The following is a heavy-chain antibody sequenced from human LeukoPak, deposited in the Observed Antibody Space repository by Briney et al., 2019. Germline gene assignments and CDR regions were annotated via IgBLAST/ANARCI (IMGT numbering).Heavy chain of an antibody. V-gene: IGHV4-39*01. CDR1: GCSTSSSSYY. D-gene: IGHD2-15*01. Sequence: PSETPSLTRPVSGCSTSSSSYYLGWIPQPPGEGLGWIGSIYYSGSPYYNPSLKSRVTISVDTSKNQFSLKLSSVTAADTAVYYCASPPGGYCSGGSCYSPNSITDYWGQGTLVTVSS. J-gene: IGHJ4*02. CDR3: ASPPGGYCSGGSCYSPNSITDY. CDR2: IYYSGSP.